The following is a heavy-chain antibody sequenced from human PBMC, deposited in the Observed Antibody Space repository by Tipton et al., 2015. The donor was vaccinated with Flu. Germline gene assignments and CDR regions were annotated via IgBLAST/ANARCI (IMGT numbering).Heavy chain of an antibody. D-gene: IGHD6-13*01. Sequence: GSLRLSCAASGFTFSSYSMNWVRQAPGKGLEWVSSISSSSSYIYYADSVKGRFTISRDNAKNSLYLQMNSLRAEDTAVYYCAGDLGSSWGIDYWGQGTLVTVS. CDR1: GFTFSSYS. CDR2: ISSSSSYI. V-gene: IGHV3-21*01. CDR3: AGDLGSSWGIDY. J-gene: IGHJ4*02.